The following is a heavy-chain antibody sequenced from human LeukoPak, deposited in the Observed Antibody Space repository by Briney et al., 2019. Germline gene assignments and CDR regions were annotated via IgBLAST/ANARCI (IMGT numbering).Heavy chain of an antibody. Sequence: GGSLRLSCAASGFTFSSYSMNWVRQAPGKGLEWVSSISSSSSYIYYADSVKGRFTISRDNAKSSLYLQMNSLRAEDTAVYYCARDVYDFWSGQNWFDPWGQGTLVTVSS. D-gene: IGHD3-3*01. V-gene: IGHV3-21*01. J-gene: IGHJ5*02. CDR2: ISSSSSYI. CDR1: GFTFSSYS. CDR3: ARDVYDFWSGQNWFDP.